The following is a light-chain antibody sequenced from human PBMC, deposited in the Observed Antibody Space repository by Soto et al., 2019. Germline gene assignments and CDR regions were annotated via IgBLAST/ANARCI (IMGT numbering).Light chain of an antibody. Sequence: QSALTHPASVSGSPGRSITIFCTGTSSDVGSYNLVSWYQQHPGKAPKLMIYEGSRRPSGISNRFSGSKSGNTASLTISGLQAEDEADYYCCSYAGSSTLVFGTGTKVTVL. V-gene: IGLV2-23*01. CDR3: CSYAGSSTLV. CDR1: SSDVGSYNL. CDR2: EGS. J-gene: IGLJ1*01.